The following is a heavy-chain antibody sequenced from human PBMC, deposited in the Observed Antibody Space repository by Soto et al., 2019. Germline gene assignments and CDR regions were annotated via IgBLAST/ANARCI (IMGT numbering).Heavy chain of an antibody. Sequence: PSETRSLTCTVSGDSVRNQYWSWIRRPPGRGLEWIGYIYRSGSTKYNPSLKSRLTISVDTSKNQFSLKLSSVTAADTAMYYCARTLDYGHMDVWGKGTTVTVSS. D-gene: IGHD3-16*01. CDR2: IYRSGST. J-gene: IGHJ6*03. V-gene: IGHV4-4*09. CDR1: GDSVRNQY. CDR3: ARTLDYGHMDV.